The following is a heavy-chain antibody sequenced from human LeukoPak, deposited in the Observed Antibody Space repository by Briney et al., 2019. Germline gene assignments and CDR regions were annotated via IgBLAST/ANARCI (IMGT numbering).Heavy chain of an antibody. D-gene: IGHD6-19*01. J-gene: IGHJ4*02. Sequence: VASVKVSCKTSGYTFTFSGITWVRQAPGQGLEWMGWISTYNGYSKYAQNLQGRVTMTADTSTTTAYMELSSLRSDDTAVYYCAKNSGGGYSDYWGQGTLVTVSS. CDR1: GYTFTFSG. CDR3: AKNSGGGYSDY. V-gene: IGHV1-18*01. CDR2: ISTYNGYS.